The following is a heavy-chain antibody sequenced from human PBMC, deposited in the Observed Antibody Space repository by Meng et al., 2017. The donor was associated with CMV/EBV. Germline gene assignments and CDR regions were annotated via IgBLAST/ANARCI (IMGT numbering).Heavy chain of an antibody. V-gene: IGHV4-30-4*08. J-gene: IGHJ4*02. CDR2: IYYSGST. Sequence: QVQLQESGPGLVKPSQTLSLTCTVSGVSISSGDYYWSWIRQPPGKGLEWIGYIYYSGSTYYNPSLKSRVTISVDTSKNQFSLKLSSVTAADTAVYYCARVTSRVAGAFDYWGQGTLVTVSS. D-gene: IGHD1-14*01. CDR1: GVSISSGDYY. CDR3: ARVTSRVAGAFDY.